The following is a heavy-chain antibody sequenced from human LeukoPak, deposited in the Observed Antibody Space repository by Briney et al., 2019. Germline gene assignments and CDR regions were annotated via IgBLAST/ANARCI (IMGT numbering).Heavy chain of an antibody. V-gene: IGHV3-30*02. CDR1: GFSFSNNG. J-gene: IGHJ4*02. CDR3: AKFLFEYDF. Sequence: PGGSLRLSCAVSGFSFSNNGMYWVRQAPGKGLEWVASIRYDGGYKNYGDSVKGRFTISIDNSKNTLYLPKNSLRAEDTAVYYCAKFLFEYDFWGQGTLVTVSS. D-gene: IGHD2-21*01. CDR2: IRYDGGYK.